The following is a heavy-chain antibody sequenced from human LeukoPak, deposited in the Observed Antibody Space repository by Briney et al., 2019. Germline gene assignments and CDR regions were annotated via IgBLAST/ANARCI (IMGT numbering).Heavy chain of an antibody. J-gene: IGHJ4*02. CDR3: ARDLEAAAGPFDY. Sequence: PGGSLRLSCAASGFTFSSYWMSWVRQAPGKGLEWVANIKQDGSEKYYVDSVKGRFTISRDNAKNSLYLQMNSLRAEDTAVYYCARDLEAAAGPFDYWGQGTLVTVSS. CDR1: GFTFSSYW. D-gene: IGHD6-13*01. V-gene: IGHV3-7*01. CDR2: IKQDGSEK.